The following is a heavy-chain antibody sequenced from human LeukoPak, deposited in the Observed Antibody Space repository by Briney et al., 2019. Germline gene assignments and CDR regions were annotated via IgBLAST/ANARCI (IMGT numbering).Heavy chain of an antibody. V-gene: IGHV4-31*11. Sequence: SETLSLTCAVSGGSISSGGYYWSWIRQHPGKGLEWIGYISYSGSTYYNPSLESRVSMSADTSENLFSLRLSSATAADTAVYYCARSAATVTASLYYFDYWGQGTLVTVSS. CDR1: GGSISSGGYY. CDR2: ISYSGST. J-gene: IGHJ4*02. D-gene: IGHD4-11*01. CDR3: ARSAATVTASLYYFDY.